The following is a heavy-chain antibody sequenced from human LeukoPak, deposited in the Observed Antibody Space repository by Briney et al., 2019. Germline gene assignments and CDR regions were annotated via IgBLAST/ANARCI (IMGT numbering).Heavy chain of an antibody. D-gene: IGHD3-16*01. CDR2: IRYDGGNK. V-gene: IGHV3-30*02. J-gene: IGHJ4*02. Sequence: GGSLRLSCAASGFTFSSYGMHWVRQAPGKGLEWVAFIRYDGGNKYYADSVKGRFTISRDNSKNTLYLQMNSLRAEDTAVYYCAKDLGFLATRSVDYWGQGTLVTVSS. CDR1: GFTFSSYG. CDR3: AKDLGFLATRSVDY.